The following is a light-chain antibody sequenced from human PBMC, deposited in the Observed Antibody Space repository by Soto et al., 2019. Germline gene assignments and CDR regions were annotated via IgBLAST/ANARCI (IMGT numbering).Light chain of an antibody. CDR1: QTVAKN. J-gene: IGKJ3*01. Sequence: EIVMTQSPAILSVSPGERATLSCRASQTVAKNLAWYQQKPGQPPRLLIYGASTRATGVPARFSGSGPGTEFTLTISSLQSEDFAIYYCQQYNTWPPPSQSVGPGTNVDIK. CDR2: GAS. V-gene: IGKV3D-15*01. CDR3: QQYNTWPPPSQS.